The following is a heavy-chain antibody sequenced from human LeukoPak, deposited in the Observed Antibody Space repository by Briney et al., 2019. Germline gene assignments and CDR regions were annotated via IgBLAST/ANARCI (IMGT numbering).Heavy chain of an antibody. D-gene: IGHD2-15*01. Sequence: SVKVSCKASGGTFSSYAISWVRQAPGQGLEWMGGIIPIFGTANYAQKFQGRVTITADKSTSTAYMELSSLRSEDTAVYYCAREYGVDCSGGSCYLSWFDPWGQGTLVTVSS. CDR2: IIPIFGTA. V-gene: IGHV1-69*06. CDR3: AREYGVDCSGGSCYLSWFDP. J-gene: IGHJ5*02. CDR1: GGTFSSYA.